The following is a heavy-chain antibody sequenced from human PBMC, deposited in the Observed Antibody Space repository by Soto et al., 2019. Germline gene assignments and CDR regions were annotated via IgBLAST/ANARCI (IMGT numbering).Heavy chain of an antibody. D-gene: IGHD2-15*01. J-gene: IGHJ6*02. CDR3: ARAVGIVDV. Sequence: LALTCAVYGGSFSGYYWSWIRQPPGKGLEWIGEINHSGSTNYNPSLKSRVTISVDTSKNQFSLKLSSVTAADTAVYYCARAVGIVDVWGQGTTVTVSS. CDR1: GGSFSGYY. CDR2: INHSGST. V-gene: IGHV4-34*01.